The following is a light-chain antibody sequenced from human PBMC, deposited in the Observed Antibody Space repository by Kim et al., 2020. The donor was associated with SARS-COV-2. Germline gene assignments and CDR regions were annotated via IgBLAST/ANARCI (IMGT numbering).Light chain of an antibody. CDR2: GAS. CDR1: QSVGSN. Sequence: SVSPGESATLSCRASQSVGSNLAWYQQKPGQAPRLVIYGASTGATGIPARFSGSGSGTEFTLTISSLQSEDFAVYYCQHYNNWPHTFGQGTKLEI. J-gene: IGKJ2*01. CDR3: QHYNNWPHT. V-gene: IGKV3-15*01.